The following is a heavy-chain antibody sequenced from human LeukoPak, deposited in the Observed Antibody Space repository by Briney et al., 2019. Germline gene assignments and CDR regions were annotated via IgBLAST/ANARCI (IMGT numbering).Heavy chain of an antibody. Sequence: PSETLSLTCAVSGGSISSSNWWSWVRQPPGKGLEWIGEIYHSGSTNYNPSLKSRVTISVDKSKNQFSLKLSSVTAADTAVYYCARDLGYDSSGLDYWGQGTLVTVSS. CDR1: GGSISSSNW. CDR2: IYHSGST. D-gene: IGHD3-22*01. CDR3: ARDLGYDSSGLDY. V-gene: IGHV4-4*02. J-gene: IGHJ4*02.